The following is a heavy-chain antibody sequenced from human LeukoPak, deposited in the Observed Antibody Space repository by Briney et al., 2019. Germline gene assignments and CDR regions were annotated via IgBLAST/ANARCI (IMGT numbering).Heavy chain of an antibody. V-gene: IGHV1-8*02. CDR2: MNPNSGNT. J-gene: IGHJ4*02. CDR1: GYTFTSYD. CDR3: ARVLLNYDSSGYPDY. Sequence: ASVKVSCKASGYTFTSYDINWVRQATGQGLEWMGWMNPNSGNTGHAQKLQGRVTMTTDTSTSTAYMELRSLRSDDTAVYYCARVLLNYDSSGYPDYWGQGTLVTVSS. D-gene: IGHD3-22*01.